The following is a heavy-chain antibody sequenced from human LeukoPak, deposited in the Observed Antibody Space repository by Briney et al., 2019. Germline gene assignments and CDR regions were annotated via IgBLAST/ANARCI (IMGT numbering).Heavy chain of an antibody. J-gene: IGHJ4*02. CDR1: GFTVSDYY. D-gene: IGHD1-1*01. CDR3: ARGGAFYWNPRY. CDR2: LYTDDTT. Sequence: PGGSLRLSCVASGFTVSDYYMSWVRQAPGKGLEWGSLLYTDDTTIYADSVEGRFTISRDDSKNTIYLHMTTLRGEDTAVYYCARGGAFYWNPRYWGQGTLVTVSS. V-gene: IGHV3-53*01.